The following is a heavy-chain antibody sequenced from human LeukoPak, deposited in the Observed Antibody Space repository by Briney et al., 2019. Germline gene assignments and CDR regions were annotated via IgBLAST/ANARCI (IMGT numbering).Heavy chain of an antibody. CDR1: GGSISSYY. J-gene: IGHJ4*02. Sequence: PPETLSLTCTVSGGSISSYYWSWVREPPGKGLEWSGYIYYSGSTNYNPSLTSRVTISVDTSKNQFSLKLSSVTAADTAVYYCARELVGAAFDYGGQGTLVTVSS. CDR2: IYYSGST. CDR3: ARELVGAAFDY. V-gene: IGHV4-59*01. D-gene: IGHD1-26*01.